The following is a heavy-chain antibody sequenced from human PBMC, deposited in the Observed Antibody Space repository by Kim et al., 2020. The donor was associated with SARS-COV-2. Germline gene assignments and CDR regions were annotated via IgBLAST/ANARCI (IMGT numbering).Heavy chain of an antibody. J-gene: IGHJ4*02. CDR3: ARLNHSSGWYYFDF. Sequence: SQKFQGRVTITRDTSAGTAYMDLSSLRSEDTAVYYCARLNHSSGWYYFDFWGQGTLVTVSS. D-gene: IGHD6-19*01. V-gene: IGHV1-3*01.